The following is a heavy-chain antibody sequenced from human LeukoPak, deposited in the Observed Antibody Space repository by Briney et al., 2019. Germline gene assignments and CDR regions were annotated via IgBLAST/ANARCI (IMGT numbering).Heavy chain of an antibody. J-gene: IGHJ3*02. CDR1: GYTFTSYG. CDR3: AIAEAHYYGAGNYYFTRGALDI. CDR2: ISAYNGNT. V-gene: IGHV1-18*01. D-gene: IGHD3-10*01. Sequence: ASVKVSCKASGYTFTSYGISWVRQAPGQGLEWMGWISAYNGNTNYAQKLQGRVTMTTDTSTSTAYMELRSLRSDDTAMYYCAIAEAHYYGAGNYYFTRGALDIWGQGTMVTVSS.